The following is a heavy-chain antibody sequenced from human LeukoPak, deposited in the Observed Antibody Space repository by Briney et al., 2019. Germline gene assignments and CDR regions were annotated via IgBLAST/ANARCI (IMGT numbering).Heavy chain of an antibody. CDR3: ASDTFFNYYYMDV. Sequence: GGSLRLSCAASGFTFSSYEMSWVRQPPGKGLEWVSYISSCGSTIYYADSVKGRFTISRDNAKNSLYLQMNSLRAEDTAVYYCASDTFFNYYYMDVWGKGTTVTVSS. CDR1: GFTFSSYE. CDR2: ISSCGSTI. V-gene: IGHV3-48*03. J-gene: IGHJ6*03. D-gene: IGHD3-3*01.